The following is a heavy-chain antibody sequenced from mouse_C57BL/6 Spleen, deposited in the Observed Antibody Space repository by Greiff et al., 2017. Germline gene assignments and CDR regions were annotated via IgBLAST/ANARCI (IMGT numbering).Heavy chain of an antibody. CDR1: GYAFSSSW. Sequence: QVQLQQSGPELVKPGASVKISCKASGYAFSSSWMNWVKQRPGKGLEWIGRIYPGDGDTNYNGKFKGKATLTADKSSSTAYMQLSSLTSEDSAVYFCARTLLYYGGSSYAMDYWGQGTSVTVSS. D-gene: IGHD1-1*01. CDR2: IYPGDGDT. CDR3: ARTLLYYGGSSYAMDY. V-gene: IGHV1-82*01. J-gene: IGHJ4*01.